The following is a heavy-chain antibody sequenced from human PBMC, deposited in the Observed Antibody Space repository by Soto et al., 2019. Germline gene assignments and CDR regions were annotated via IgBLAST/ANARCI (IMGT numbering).Heavy chain of an antibody. CDR1: GYTFTSYA. CDR3: ASTKHYYDSSGYSYYYGMDV. J-gene: IGHJ6*02. Sequence: GASVKVSCKASGYTFTSYAMHWVRQAPGQRLEWMGWINAGNGNTKYSQKFQGRVTITRDTSASTAYMELSSLRSEDTAVYYCASTKHYYDSSGYSYYYGMDVWGQGTTVTVSS. V-gene: IGHV1-3*01. CDR2: INAGNGNT. D-gene: IGHD3-22*01.